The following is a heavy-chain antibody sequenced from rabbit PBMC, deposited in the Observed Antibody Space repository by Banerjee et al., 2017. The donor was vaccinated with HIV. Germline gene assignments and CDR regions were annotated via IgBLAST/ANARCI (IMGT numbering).Heavy chain of an antibody. CDR3: ARSYWGSGWTRLDL. CDR2: IYTGDGST. CDR1: GLDFSSRYW. V-gene: IGHV1S45*01. D-gene: IGHD4-1*01. J-gene: IGHJ3*01. Sequence: QEQMEESGGDLVKPEGSLTLTCTASGLDFSSRYWICWVRQAPGKGLEWIACIYTGDGSTYYASWAKGRFTVSKTSSTTVTLQMTSLTAADTATYFCARSYWGSGWTRLDLWGQGTLVTVS.